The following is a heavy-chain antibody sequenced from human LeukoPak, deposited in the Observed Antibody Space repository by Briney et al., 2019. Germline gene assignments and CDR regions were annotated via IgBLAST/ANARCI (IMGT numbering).Heavy chain of an antibody. D-gene: IGHD6-19*01. CDR2: IIPIFGTA. V-gene: IGHV1-69*05. Sequence: ASVKVSCKASGGTFSSYAISWVRQAPGQGLEWMGGIIPIFGTANYAQKFQGRVTITTDESTSTAYMELSSLRSEDTAVYYCAGAEGIAVARLRFDYYYYMDVWAKGPRSPSP. J-gene: IGHJ6*03. CDR3: AGAEGIAVARLRFDYYYYMDV. CDR1: GGTFSSYA.